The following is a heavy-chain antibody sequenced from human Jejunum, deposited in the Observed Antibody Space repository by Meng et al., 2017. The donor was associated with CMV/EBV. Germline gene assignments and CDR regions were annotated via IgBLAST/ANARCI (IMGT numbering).Heavy chain of an antibody. D-gene: IGHD3-16*01. J-gene: IGHJ4*02. CDR3: ARGWGTTSPWDY. CDR1: GDAICGYY. CDR2: IDYSGPT. V-gene: IGHV4-59*01. Sequence: VSGDAICGYYLNGSRQPPGKRREWIANIDYSGPTKSNPSLQSRVTISVDPSKSQFSLKLGSVSAADTALYYCARGWGTTSPWDYWGQGMLVTVSS.